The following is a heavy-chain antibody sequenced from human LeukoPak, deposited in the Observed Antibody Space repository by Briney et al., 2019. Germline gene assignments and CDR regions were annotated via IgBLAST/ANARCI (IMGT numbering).Heavy chain of an antibody. CDR1: GFTFSSYG. CDR3: ARGSTRPGSLDY. V-gene: IGHV3-21*01. J-gene: IGHJ4*02. CDR2: ISSSSSYI. Sequence: GGSLRLSCAASGFTFSSYGMNWVRQAPGKGLEWVSSISSSSSYIYYADSVKGRFTISRDNAKNSLYLQMNSLRAEDTAVYYCARGSTRPGSLDYWGQGTLVTVSS. D-gene: IGHD3-10*01.